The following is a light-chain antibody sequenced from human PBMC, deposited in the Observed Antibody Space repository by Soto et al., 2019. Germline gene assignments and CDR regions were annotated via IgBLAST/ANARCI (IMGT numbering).Light chain of an antibody. Sequence: QSALTQPASVSGSPGQSITISCTGTSSDVGGYNYVSWYQQHPGKAPKVMISEGHRRPSGVPDRFSGSTSVNSASLTISGLQADDEADYYCCLYIGATTYVFGTGTKLTVL. CDR3: CLYIGATTYV. CDR2: EGH. V-gene: IGLV2-23*01. CDR1: SSDVGGYNY. J-gene: IGLJ1*01.